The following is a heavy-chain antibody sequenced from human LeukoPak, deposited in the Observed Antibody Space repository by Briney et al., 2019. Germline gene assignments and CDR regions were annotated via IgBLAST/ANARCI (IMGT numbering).Heavy chain of an antibody. J-gene: IGHJ4*02. D-gene: IGHD3-10*01. Sequence: GGSLRLSCAASGFTFSSYAMSWVRQAPGKGLEWVSAISGSGGSTYYADSVKGRFTISRDNSKNTLYLQMNSLRAEDTAVYYCAKGRFNYYGSGSYPDYWGQGTLVTVSS. CDR3: AKGRFNYYGSGSYPDY. CDR1: GFTFSSYA. V-gene: IGHV3-23*01. CDR2: ISGSGGST.